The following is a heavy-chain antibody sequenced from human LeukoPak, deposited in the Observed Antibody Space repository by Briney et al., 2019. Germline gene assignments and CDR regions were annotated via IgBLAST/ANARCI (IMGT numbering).Heavy chain of an antibody. V-gene: IGHV3-21*01. CDR2: ISSSSSYI. CDR1: GFNFSTYW. D-gene: IGHD1-1*01. CDR3: ARDSGRGGSSF. J-gene: IGHJ4*02. Sequence: GGSLRLSCAASGFNFSTYWMNWVRQAPGKGLEWVSSISSSSSYIYYADSVKGRFTISRDNAKNSLYLQMNSLRAEDTAVYYCARDSGRGGSSFWGQGTLVTVSS.